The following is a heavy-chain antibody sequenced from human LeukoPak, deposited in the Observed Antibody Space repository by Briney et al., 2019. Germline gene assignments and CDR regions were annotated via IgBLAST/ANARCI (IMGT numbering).Heavy chain of an antibody. CDR2: ISNNGRDK. Sequence: QPGRSLRLSCIASGFTFSNYAMHWIRQAPGKRPEWVAFISNNGRDKNYADSVQGRFSISRDNSKNTLYLQMSSLRVEDTAIFYCVRDDRGFSGYHFDCWGQGTLVTVSP. J-gene: IGHJ4*02. CDR3: VRDDRGFSGYHFDC. CDR1: GFTFSNYA. V-gene: IGHV3-30*04. D-gene: IGHD5-12*01.